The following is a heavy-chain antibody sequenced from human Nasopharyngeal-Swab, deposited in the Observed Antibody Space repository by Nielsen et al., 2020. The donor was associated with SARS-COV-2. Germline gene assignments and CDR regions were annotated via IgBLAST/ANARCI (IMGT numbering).Heavy chain of an antibody. D-gene: IGHD3-10*01. CDR2: INSDGSST. CDR1: GFTFSSYW. V-gene: IGHV3-74*01. CDR3: RLSGSSPLSFDY. J-gene: IGHJ4*02. Sequence: GESLKISCAASGFTFSSYWMHWVRQAPGKGLVWVSRINSDGSSTSYADSVKGRFTISRDNAKNTLYLQMNSLRAEDTAVYYCRLSGSSPLSFDYWGQGTLVTVSS.